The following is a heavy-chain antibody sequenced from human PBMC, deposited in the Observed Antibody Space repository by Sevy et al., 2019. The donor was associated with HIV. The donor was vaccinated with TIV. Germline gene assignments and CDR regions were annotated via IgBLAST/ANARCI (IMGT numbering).Heavy chain of an antibody. V-gene: IGHV4-31*03. Sequence: SETLSLTCTVSGGSISSGGYYWSWIRQHPGKGLEWIGYIYYSGSTYYNPSLKSRVTISVDTSKNQFPLKLSSVTAADTAVYYCARDSPRDTAMANYGMDVWGQGTTVTVSS. J-gene: IGHJ6*02. D-gene: IGHD5-18*01. CDR1: GGSISSGGYY. CDR2: IYYSGST. CDR3: ARDSPRDTAMANYGMDV.